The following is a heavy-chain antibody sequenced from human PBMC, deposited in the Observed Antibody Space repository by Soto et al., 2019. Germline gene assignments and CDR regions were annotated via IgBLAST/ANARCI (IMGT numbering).Heavy chain of an antibody. D-gene: IGHD2-15*01. J-gene: IGHJ4*02. CDR2: ISGTGGAT. V-gene: IGHV3-23*01. CDR1: GFTFSSYA. CDR3: AKDTPTGWGLFDY. Sequence: EVQLLESGGVLVQPGGSLRLSCGASGFTFSSYAKSWARQAPGKGLEWVSSISGTGGATYYADSVQGRFTISRDNSKNTLFLQMNSLRAEDTAVYYCAKDTPTGWGLFDYWGQGTLVTVSS.